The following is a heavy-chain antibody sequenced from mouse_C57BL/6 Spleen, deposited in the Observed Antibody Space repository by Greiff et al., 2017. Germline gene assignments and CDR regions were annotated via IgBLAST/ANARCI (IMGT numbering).Heavy chain of an antibody. CDR2: IYPGSGST. Sequence: VKLQQPGAELVKPGASVKMSCKASGYTFTSYWITWVKQRPGQGLEWIGDIYPGSGSTNYNEKFKGKATLTVDKSSSTAYMQLSSLTSEDSAVYCCARYDSYWYFDVWGTGTTVTVSS. CDR1: GYTFTSYW. D-gene: IGHD2-4*01. J-gene: IGHJ1*03. V-gene: IGHV1-55*01. CDR3: ARYDSYWYFDV.